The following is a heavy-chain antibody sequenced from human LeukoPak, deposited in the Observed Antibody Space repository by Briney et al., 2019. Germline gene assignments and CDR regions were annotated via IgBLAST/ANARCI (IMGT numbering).Heavy chain of an antibody. D-gene: IGHD2-15*01. Sequence: PGGSLRLSCTASGFAFGSYAMYWVRQAPGKGLEWVSGIFGSGGSAHYADSVKGRFTISRDNSKNTVYLEMNSLGVEDTAVYYCAKTTVGYSSGRFPGWPADYWGQGTPVTVSS. CDR2: IFGSGGSA. CDR1: GFAFGSYA. CDR3: AKTTVGYSSGRFPGWPADY. J-gene: IGHJ4*02. V-gene: IGHV3-23*01.